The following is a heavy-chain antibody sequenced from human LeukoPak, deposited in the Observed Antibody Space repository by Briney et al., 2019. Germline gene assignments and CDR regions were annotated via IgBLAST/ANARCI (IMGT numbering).Heavy chain of an antibody. D-gene: IGHD1-26*01. CDR3: AERNSGSYYLFDY. J-gene: IGHJ4*02. V-gene: IGHV3-23*01. CDR2: ISGSGGST. Sequence: GGSLRLSCAASGFTFSSYVMSWVRQAPGKGLEWVSAISGSGGSTYYADSVKGRFTISRDNSKNTLYLQMNSLRAEDTAVYYCAERNSGSYYLFDYWGQGTLVTVSS. CDR1: GFTFSSYV.